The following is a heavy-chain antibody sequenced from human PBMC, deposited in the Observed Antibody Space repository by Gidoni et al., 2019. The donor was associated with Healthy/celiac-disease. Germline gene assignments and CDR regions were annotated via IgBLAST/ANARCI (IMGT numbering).Heavy chain of an antibody. CDR2: ISWNSGSI. Sequence: EVQLVESGGGLVQPGRSLRLSCTAAGFTLDDYDMHWVRQAPGKGLEWVSGISWNSGSIGYADSVKGRFTISSDNAKNSLYLQMNSLRADDTALYYCAKDIGYCISTSCDTGFDYWGQGTLVTVSS. CDR1: GFTLDDYD. D-gene: IGHD2-2*02. V-gene: IGHV3-9*01. J-gene: IGHJ4*02. CDR3: AKDIGYCISTSCDTGFDY.